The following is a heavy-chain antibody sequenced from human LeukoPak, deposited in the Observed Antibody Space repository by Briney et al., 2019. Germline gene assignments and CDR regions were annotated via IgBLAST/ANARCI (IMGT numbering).Heavy chain of an antibody. Sequence: GSLRLSCVGSGSTFTNAWMSWVRQAPGKGLEWIGRIKSKTDGGTTDYAAPVKGRFTISRDDPKSTLFLQMNTLKTEDTAVYYCTTDFCSGYGSYYDYFYMDVWGKGTTVTVSS. CDR3: TTDFCSGYGSYYDYFYMDV. V-gene: IGHV3-15*01. D-gene: IGHD3-3*01. CDR2: IKSKTDGGTT. CDR1: GSTFTNAW. J-gene: IGHJ6*03.